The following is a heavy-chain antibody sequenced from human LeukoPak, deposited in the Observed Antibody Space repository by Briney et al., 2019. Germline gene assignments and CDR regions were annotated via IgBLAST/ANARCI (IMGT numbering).Heavy chain of an antibody. V-gene: IGHV3-21*01. CDR2: ISSSSSYI. CDR1: GFTFSSYS. D-gene: IGHD3-22*01. CDR3: ASSLKTYYYDSSGYPPDY. J-gene: IGHJ4*02. Sequence: GGSLRLSCAASGFTFSSYSMNWVRQAPGKGLEWVSSISSSSSYIYCADSVKGRFTISRDNAKNSPYLQMNSLRAEDTAVYYCASSLKTYYYDSSGYPPDYWGQGTLVTVSS.